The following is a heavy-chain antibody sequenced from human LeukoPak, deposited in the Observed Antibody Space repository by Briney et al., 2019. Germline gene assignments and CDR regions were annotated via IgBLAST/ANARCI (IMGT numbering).Heavy chain of an antibody. Sequence: SETLSLTCTVSGGSISSYYWSWLRQPPGKGLEWIGYIYYSGSTNYNPSLKSRVTISVDTSKNQFSLKLSSVTAADTAVYYCARDIGAVAQYYYGMDVWGQGTTVTVSS. V-gene: IGHV4-59*01. CDR2: IYYSGST. J-gene: IGHJ6*02. D-gene: IGHD6-19*01. CDR1: GGSISSYY. CDR3: ARDIGAVAQYYYGMDV.